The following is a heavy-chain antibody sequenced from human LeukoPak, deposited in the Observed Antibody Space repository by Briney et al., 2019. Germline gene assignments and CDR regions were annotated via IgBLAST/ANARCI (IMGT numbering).Heavy chain of an antibody. V-gene: IGHV4-59*08. CDR3: ARHPRYSSENYYFDY. Sequence: SETLSLTCTVSGDSISSYYWIWIRQPPGKGLEWIGYIYYSGSTNYNPSLKSRVTISVDTSKNQFSLKLSSVTAADTAVYYCARHPRYSSENYYFDYWGQGTLVTVSS. J-gene: IGHJ4*02. CDR1: GDSISSYY. D-gene: IGHD6-19*01. CDR2: IYYSGST.